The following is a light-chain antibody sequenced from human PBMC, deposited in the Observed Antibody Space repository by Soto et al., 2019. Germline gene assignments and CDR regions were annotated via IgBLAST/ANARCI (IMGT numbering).Light chain of an antibody. CDR2: DVS. V-gene: IGLV2-14*01. CDR1: SSDVGGYNY. J-gene: IGLJ2*01. CDR3: SSYTSSSTYAV. Sequence: QSALTQPASVSGSPGQSITISCTGTSSDVGGYNYVSWYQQHPGKATKLMIYDVSNRPSGVSNRFSGSKSGNTASLTISGRQAEDEADYYCSSYTSSSTYAVFGGGPKLTVL.